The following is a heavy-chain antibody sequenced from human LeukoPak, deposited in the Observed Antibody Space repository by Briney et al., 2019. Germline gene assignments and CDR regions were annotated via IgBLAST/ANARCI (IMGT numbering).Heavy chain of an antibody. CDR1: GFTFSSYG. Sequence: GGTLRLSCAASGFTFSSYGMSWVRQAPGKGLEWVSAISGSGGSTYYADSVKGRFTISRDNSKNTLYLQMNSLRAEDTAIYYCAKGGYGSGSYSGFDIWGQGTMVTVSS. CDR3: AKGGYGSGSYSGFDI. J-gene: IGHJ3*02. V-gene: IGHV3-23*01. CDR2: ISGSGGST. D-gene: IGHD3-10*01.